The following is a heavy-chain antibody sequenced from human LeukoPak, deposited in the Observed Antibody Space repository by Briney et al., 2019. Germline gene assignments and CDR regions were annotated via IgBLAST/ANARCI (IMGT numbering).Heavy chain of an antibody. CDR3: ASGGGSFGYDRNDY. CDR1: GYTFTSYG. D-gene: IGHD5-12*01. V-gene: IGHV1-2*02. J-gene: IGHJ4*02. Sequence: ASVKVSCKASGYTFTSYGISWVRQAPGQGLEWMGWINPNSGGTNYAQKFQGRVTMTRDTSISTAYMELSRLRSDDTAVYYCASGGGSFGYDRNDYWGQGTLVTVSS. CDR2: INPNSGGT.